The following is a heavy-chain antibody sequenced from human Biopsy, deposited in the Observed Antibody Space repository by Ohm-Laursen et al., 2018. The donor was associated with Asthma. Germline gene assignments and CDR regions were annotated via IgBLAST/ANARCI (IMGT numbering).Heavy chain of an antibody. CDR2: ISYDGMSE. J-gene: IGHJ4*02. D-gene: IGHD5-12*01. CDR3: AKRRGYSGHDNDY. CDR1: GFIFRGSN. Sequence: SLRLSCSASGFIFRGSNMFWVRQAPGKGLEWLAAISYDGMSEYYADSVKGRFSISRDDSKSTTDLQMNSLRTEDTAVYYCAKRRGYSGHDNDYWGQGTLVIVSS. V-gene: IGHV3-30*18.